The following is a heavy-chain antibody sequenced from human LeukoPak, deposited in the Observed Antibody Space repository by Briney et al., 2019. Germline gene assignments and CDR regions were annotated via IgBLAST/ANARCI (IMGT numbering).Heavy chain of an antibody. V-gene: IGHV3-30*03. Sequence: PGGSLRLSCAASGFTFSSYGMHWVRQAPGKGLEWVAVISYDGSNKYYADSVKGRFTISRDNSKNTLYLQMNSLRAEDTAVYYCARKRSKAAFDIWGQGTMVTVSS. CDR2: ISYDGSNK. CDR1: GFTFSSYG. CDR3: ARKRSKAAFDI. J-gene: IGHJ3*02. D-gene: IGHD1-26*01.